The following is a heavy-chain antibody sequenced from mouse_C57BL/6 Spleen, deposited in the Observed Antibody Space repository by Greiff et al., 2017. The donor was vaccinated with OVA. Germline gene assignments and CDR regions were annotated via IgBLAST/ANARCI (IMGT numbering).Heavy chain of an antibody. CDR3: AEGNYGDYFDY. Sequence: VQLKESGPGLVKPSQSLSLTCSVTGYSITSGYYWNWIRQFPGNKLEWMGYISYDGSNNYNPSLKNRISITRDTSKNQFFLKLNSVTTEDTATYYCAEGNYGDYFDYWGQGTTLTVSS. D-gene: IGHD2-1*01. V-gene: IGHV3-6*01. CDR1: GYSITSGYY. CDR2: ISYDGSN. J-gene: IGHJ2*01.